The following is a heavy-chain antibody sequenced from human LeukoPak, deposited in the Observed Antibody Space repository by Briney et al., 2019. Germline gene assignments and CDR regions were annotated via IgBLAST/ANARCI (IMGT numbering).Heavy chain of an antibody. CDR3: AKLLGTATTYDS. V-gene: IGHV3-7*01. CDR2: INPDGSQK. Sequence: PGGSLRLSCEASGFTFSGNWMSWVRQAPGKGLEWVASINPDGSQKLYVDSVKGRFTISRDNTKSSLYLQMNSLGAEDTAIYYRAKLLGTATTYDSWGQGTRVTVSS. D-gene: IGHD5-24*01. CDR1: GFTFSGNW. J-gene: IGHJ4*02.